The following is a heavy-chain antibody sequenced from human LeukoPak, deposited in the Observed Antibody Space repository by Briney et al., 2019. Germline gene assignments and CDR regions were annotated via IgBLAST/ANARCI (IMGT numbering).Heavy chain of an antibody. Sequence: GGSLKLSCAASGFTFSGSAMHWVRQASGKGLEWVGRIRSKANSYATAYAASVKGRFTISRDDSKNTAYLQMNSLKTEDTAVYYCTRHYISAWFDPWGQGTLVTVSS. J-gene: IGHJ5*02. CDR1: GFTFSGSA. CDR2: IRSKANSYAT. CDR3: TRHYISAWFDP. V-gene: IGHV3-73*01.